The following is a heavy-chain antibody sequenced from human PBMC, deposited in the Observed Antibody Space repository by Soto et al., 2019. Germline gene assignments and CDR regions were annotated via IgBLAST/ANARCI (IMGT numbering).Heavy chain of an antibody. CDR1: RFTFSSYA. J-gene: IGHJ2*01. CDR3: AKGYCIGNSCYWYVDL. Sequence: EVQLLESGGGLVQPGGSLRLSCAASRFTFSSYAMSWVRQAPGKGLEWVSAISGRGGTTYYADSVKGRFTVSRDNSKNTLYLQMHSLRAEDTAVYYCAKGYCIGNSCYWYVDLWGRGTLVTVSS. D-gene: IGHD2-15*01. CDR2: ISGRGGTT. V-gene: IGHV3-23*01.